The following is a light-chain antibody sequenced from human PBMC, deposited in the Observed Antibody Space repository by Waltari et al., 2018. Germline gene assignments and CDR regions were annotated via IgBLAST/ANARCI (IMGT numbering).Light chain of an antibody. J-gene: IGKJ3*01. CDR1: QDVTNS. V-gene: IGKV4-1*01. Sequence: DIVMTQSPECLGVSLGERATINCKSSQDVTNSLSWYKQQPGQPPELLIYWASTRESGVPDRFSVSGFGTDFTLTIRSLQAEDVAVYYCLQHYTTPFTFGPGTRVDI. CDR2: WAS. CDR3: LQHYTTPFT.